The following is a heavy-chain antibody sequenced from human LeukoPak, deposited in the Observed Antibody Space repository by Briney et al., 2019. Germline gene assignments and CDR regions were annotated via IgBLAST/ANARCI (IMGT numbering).Heavy chain of an antibody. CDR2: IYSGGNT. CDR1: GFTVSINS. Sequence: PGGSLRLSCTVSGFTVSINSMSWVRQAPGKGLEWVSFIYSGGNTLYSDSVKGRFTISRDNSKNTLYLQMNSLRAEDTAVYYCARRAGEYSHPYDYWGQGTLVTVSS. D-gene: IGHD4-17*01. V-gene: IGHV3-53*01. CDR3: ARRAGEYSHPYDY. J-gene: IGHJ4*02.